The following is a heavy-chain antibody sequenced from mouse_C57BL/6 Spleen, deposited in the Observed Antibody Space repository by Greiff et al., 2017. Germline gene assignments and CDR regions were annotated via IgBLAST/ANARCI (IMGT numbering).Heavy chain of an antibody. J-gene: IGHJ3*01. CDR2: IYPGSGST. CDR3: ARSSSGYVAWFAY. Sequence: QVHVKQPGAELVKPGASVKMSCKASGYTFTSYWITWVKQRPGQGLEWIGDIYPGSGSTNYNEKFKSKATLTVDTSSSTASMQLSSLTSEDSAVYYCARSSSGYVAWFAYWGQGTLVTVSA. CDR1: GYTFTSYW. D-gene: IGHD3-2*02. V-gene: IGHV1-55*01.